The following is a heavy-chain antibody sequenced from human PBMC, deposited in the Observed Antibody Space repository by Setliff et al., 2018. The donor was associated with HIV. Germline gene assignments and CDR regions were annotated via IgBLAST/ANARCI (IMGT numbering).Heavy chain of an antibody. Sequence: SETLSLTCTVSGGSISSANYYWSWIRQPPGKGLEWIGYIYYNGNAYYYNPSPKSRTTISLDTSMNQFSLKLTSVTAADTAVYYCARGLIVVVRAFDIWGQGTMVTVSS. J-gene: IGHJ3*02. CDR3: ARGLIVVVRAFDI. D-gene: IGHD3-22*01. CDR2: IYYNGNAY. V-gene: IGHV4-30-4*08. CDR1: GGSISSANYY.